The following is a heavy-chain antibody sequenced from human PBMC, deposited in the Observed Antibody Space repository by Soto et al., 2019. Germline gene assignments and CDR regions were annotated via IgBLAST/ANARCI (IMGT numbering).Heavy chain of an antibody. Sequence: HPGGSLRLSCAASGFTFSSYAMSWVRQAPGKGLEWVSAISGSGGSTYYADSVKGRFTISRDNSKNTLYLQMNSLRAEDTAVYYCAKGPPSYDSSGYYFDYWGQGTLVTVSS. CDR3: AKGPPSYDSSGYYFDY. CDR2: ISGSGGST. D-gene: IGHD3-22*01. CDR1: GFTFSSYA. V-gene: IGHV3-23*01. J-gene: IGHJ4*02.